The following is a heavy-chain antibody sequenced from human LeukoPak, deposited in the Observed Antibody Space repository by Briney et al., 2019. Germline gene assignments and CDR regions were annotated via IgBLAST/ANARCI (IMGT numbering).Heavy chain of an antibody. CDR2: IYSDGTT. J-gene: IGHJ4*02. CDR3: ARDTRSYDPSVYYYFDY. V-gene: IGHV4-59*01. CDR1: GASTTSYY. Sequence: PSETLSLTCSVSGASTTSYYWNWIRQAPGKGLEWIGYIYSDGTTSYSPSLRSRVTISIDTSRNQFSLKLSSVTAADAAVYYCARDTRSYDPSVYYYFDYGGQGARVTV. D-gene: IGHD2-2*01.